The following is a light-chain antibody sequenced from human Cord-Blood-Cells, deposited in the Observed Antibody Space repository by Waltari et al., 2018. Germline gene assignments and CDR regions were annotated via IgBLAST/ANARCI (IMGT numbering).Light chain of an antibody. Sequence: DIVMTQSPDSLAVSLGERATINCKSSQRVLYSSNNKNYLAWYQQKPGQPPKLLIYWASTRESGVPDRFSGRGSGTDFTLTISSLQAEDVAVYYCQQDYSSSYTFGQGTKLEIK. J-gene: IGKJ2*01. CDR2: WAS. V-gene: IGKV4-1*01. CDR3: QQDYSSSYT. CDR1: QRVLYSSNNKNY.